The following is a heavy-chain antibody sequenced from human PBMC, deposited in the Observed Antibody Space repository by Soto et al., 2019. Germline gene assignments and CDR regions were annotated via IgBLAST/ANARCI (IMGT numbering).Heavy chain of an antibody. V-gene: IGHV3-30*18. J-gene: IGHJ4*02. CDR2: ISYDASNK. CDR3: AKDLWPERGSGSPLDY. Sequence: QVQLVESGGGVVQPGGSLRVSCAASGFSFSSYAMHWVRQAPGKGLERVAGISYDASNKYYADSVKGRFTVSRDNSKNTLFLQMTSLRVEATAVYHCAKDLWPERGSGSPLDYWGQGTLVTVSS. D-gene: IGHD6-19*01. CDR1: GFSFSSYA.